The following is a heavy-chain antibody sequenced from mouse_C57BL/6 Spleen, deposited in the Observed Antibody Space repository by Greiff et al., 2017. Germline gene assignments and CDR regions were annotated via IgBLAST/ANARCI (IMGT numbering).Heavy chain of an antibody. J-gene: IGHJ4*01. V-gene: IGHV1-69*01. CDR3: ARMRQSSGYDPMDY. CDR2: VDPSDSYT. CDR1: GYTFTSDW. Sequence: QVQLQQPEAELVMPGASVKLSCKASGYTFTSDWMHWVKQRPGQGLEWIGEVDPSDSYTNYNQKFKGKSTLTVDKSSSTAYVQLSSLTSEDSAVYYDARMRQSSGYDPMDYWGQGTSVSVS. D-gene: IGHD3-2*02.